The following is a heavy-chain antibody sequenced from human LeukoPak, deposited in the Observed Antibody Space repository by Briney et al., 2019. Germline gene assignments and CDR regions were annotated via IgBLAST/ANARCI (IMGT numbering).Heavy chain of an antibody. Sequence: SQTLSLTCTVSGGSISSGSYYWSWIRQPAGKGLEWIGRIYTSGSTNYNPSLKSRVTISVDTSKNQFSLKLSSVTAADTAVYYCARDMGFSWGQGTLVTVSS. D-gene: IGHD3-10*01. CDR3: ARDMGFS. V-gene: IGHV4-61*02. J-gene: IGHJ5*02. CDR1: GGSISSGSYY. CDR2: IYTSGST.